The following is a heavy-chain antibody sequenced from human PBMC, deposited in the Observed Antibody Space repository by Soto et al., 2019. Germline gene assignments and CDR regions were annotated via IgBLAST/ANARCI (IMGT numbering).Heavy chain of an antibody. J-gene: IGHJ4*02. CDR3: ASSYGSGYRAFDY. V-gene: IGHV1-69*02. CDR2: VNPIVSMS. Sequence: QVQLVQSGAEVKRPGSSVKVSCKASGDTFNFYSINWARQAPGLGLECMGRVNPIVSMSNYAQKFQGRVTMTADKSTSAAYMELSSLRSEDTAIYYCASSYGSGYRAFDYWGQGALGTVSS. D-gene: IGHD3-10*01. CDR1: GDTFNFYS.